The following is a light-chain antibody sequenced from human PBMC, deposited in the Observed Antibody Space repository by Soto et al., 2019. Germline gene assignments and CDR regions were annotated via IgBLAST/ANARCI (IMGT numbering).Light chain of an antibody. Sequence: QSVLTQPPSASGTPGQRVTISCSGRSSSIGSNTVNWYQQLPGTAPKLLIYSNNQRPSGVPDRFSGSKSGTSASLAISGLQSEDEADYYCAAWDDSLNGPVFGTGTKLTVL. CDR3: AAWDDSLNGPV. J-gene: IGLJ1*01. V-gene: IGLV1-44*01. CDR2: SNN. CDR1: SSSIGSNT.